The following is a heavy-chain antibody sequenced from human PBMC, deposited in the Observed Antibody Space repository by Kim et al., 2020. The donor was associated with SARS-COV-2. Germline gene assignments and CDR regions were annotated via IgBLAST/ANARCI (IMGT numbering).Heavy chain of an antibody. CDR2: IYYSGST. D-gene: IGHD3-10*01. CDR1: GGSISSSTYY. Sequence: SETLSLTCTVSGGSISSSTYYWGWIRQPPGKGLEWIGSIYYSGSTHYNSSLKSRVTISIDTSKNQFSLKLSSVTAADTALYYCARKYGSGSGQFDYWGQGTLVTVSS. J-gene: IGHJ4*02. V-gene: IGHV4-39*07. CDR3: ARKYGSGSGQFDY.